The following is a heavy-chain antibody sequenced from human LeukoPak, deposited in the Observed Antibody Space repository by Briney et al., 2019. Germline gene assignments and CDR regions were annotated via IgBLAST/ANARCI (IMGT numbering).Heavy chain of an antibody. D-gene: IGHD3-22*01. Sequence: GGSLRLSCAASGFTFSRFWMNWVRQAPGKGLEWVASIKQDGTEKFYADSVKGRFTISRDNGKNSLYLQMSSLRAEDTAIYYCATQSYYYDSSGYYTIWGQGTLVTVSS. V-gene: IGHV3-7*01. CDR1: GFTFSRFW. CDR2: IKQDGTEK. J-gene: IGHJ4*02. CDR3: ATQSYYYDSSGYYTI.